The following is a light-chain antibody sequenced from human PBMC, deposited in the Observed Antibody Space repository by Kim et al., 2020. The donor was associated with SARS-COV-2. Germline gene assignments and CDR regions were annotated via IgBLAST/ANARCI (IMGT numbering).Light chain of an antibody. Sequence: SPGERATLPCRASQGVSDNLAWYQQKPGQSPRLLIFAASSRATGIPARFSGSGSGTEFTLTISSLQSDDFATYYCQQYHRWPPLTFGGGTKVDIK. J-gene: IGKJ4*01. CDR1: QGVSDN. CDR3: QQYHRWPPLT. CDR2: AAS. V-gene: IGKV3-15*01.